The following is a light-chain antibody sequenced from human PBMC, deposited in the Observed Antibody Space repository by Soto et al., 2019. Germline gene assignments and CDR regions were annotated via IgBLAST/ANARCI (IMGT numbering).Light chain of an antibody. CDR1: QSVSSY. Sequence: EIVLTQSPATLSLAPGERARLSCRASQSVSSYLAWYQQKPGQAPRLLIYDAPNTATGIPVRFSGSGSGTGFTLTINSLEPEDSAVYYCQQYQTWPRTFGQGTKVDIK. CDR3: QQYQTWPRT. J-gene: IGKJ1*01. CDR2: DAP. V-gene: IGKV3-11*01.